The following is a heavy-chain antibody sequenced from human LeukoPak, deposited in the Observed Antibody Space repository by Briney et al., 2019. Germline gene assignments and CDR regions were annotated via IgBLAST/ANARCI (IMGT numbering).Heavy chain of an antibody. CDR2: VYYSGNT. CDR3: ARRPGGYYGLGSRLDN. J-gene: IGHJ4*02. V-gene: IGHV4-39*01. Sequence: PSETLSLTCTVSGGSINGAGYSWGWIRQPPGKGLEWIGSVYYSGNTDYNPSLKSRLTMSVDTTKNQFLLRLRSVTAADTAVYYCARRPGGYYGLGSRLDNWGQGTLVTVSS. D-gene: IGHD3-10*01. CDR1: GGSINGAGYS.